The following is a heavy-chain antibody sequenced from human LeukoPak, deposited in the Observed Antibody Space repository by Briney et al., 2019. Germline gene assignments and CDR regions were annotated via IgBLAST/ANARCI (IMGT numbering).Heavy chain of an antibody. V-gene: IGHV3-23*01. CDR3: AKVPPYYDILTGYPDY. J-gene: IGHJ4*02. CDR2: TVGGGDGT. CDR1: GFTFSSTS. D-gene: IGHD3-9*01. Sequence: GGSLRLSCAASGFTFSSTSMSWVRQAPGKGLEWVAVTVGGGDGTYYADSVKGRFTISRDNSKNTLYLQMNSLRAEDTAVYYCAKVPPYYDILTGYPDYWGQGTLVTVSS.